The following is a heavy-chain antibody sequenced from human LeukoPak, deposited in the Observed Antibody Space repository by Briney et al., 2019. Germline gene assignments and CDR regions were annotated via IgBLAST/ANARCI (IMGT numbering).Heavy chain of an antibody. J-gene: IGHJ4*02. V-gene: IGHV3-73*01. CDR3: TRHKSDILTGSQIDY. Sequence: PGGSLRLSCAASGFTFSGSAMHWVRQASGKGLEWVGRIRSKANSYATAYAASVKGRFTISRDDSKNTAYLQMNSLKTEDTAVYYCTRHKSDILTGSQIDYWGQGTLVTVSS. D-gene: IGHD3-9*01. CDR1: GFTFSGSA. CDR2: IRSKANSYAT.